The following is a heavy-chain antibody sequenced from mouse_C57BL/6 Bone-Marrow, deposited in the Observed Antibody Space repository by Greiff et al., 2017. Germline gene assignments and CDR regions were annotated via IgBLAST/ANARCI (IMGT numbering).Heavy chain of an antibody. Sequence: VQLQQPGAELVKPGASVKLSCKASGYTFTSYWVQWVKQRPGQGLEWIGEIDPSDSYTNYNQKFKGKATLTVDTSSSTAYMQLSSLTSEDSAVYYCARGDYWGQGTTLTVSS. CDR2: IDPSDSYT. CDR1: GYTFTSYW. V-gene: IGHV1-50*01. CDR3: ARGDY. J-gene: IGHJ2*01.